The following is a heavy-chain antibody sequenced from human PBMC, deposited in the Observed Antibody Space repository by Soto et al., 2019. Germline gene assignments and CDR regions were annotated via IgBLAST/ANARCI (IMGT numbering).Heavy chain of an antibody. CDR2: TYYRSRWYS. Sequence: SQTLSLTCVGSGDTVSSNSVAWNWVRQSPSRGLEWLGRTYYRSRWYSDYAVSVRSRIDINADTSKNQVSLQLNSVTPEDTAVYYCARSEEDSDYYYYGLDIWGQGTTVTVSS. J-gene: IGHJ6*02. CDR3: ARSEEDSDYYYYGLDI. CDR1: GDTVSSNSVA. D-gene: IGHD2-15*01. V-gene: IGHV6-1*01.